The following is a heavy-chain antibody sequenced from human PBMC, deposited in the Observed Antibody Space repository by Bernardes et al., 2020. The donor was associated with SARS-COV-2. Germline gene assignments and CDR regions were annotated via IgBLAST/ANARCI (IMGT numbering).Heavy chain of an antibody. J-gene: IGHJ5*01. Sequence: GGSLRLSCVASGFTFSSYAMHWVRQAPGKGPEWVSVIWHDGSNANYADSVRGRFIISRATSRKVLCLQMNSLRVEDTAVYYCAKDPGKGLDRGGWFDSWGQGTLVSGSS. D-gene: IGHD3-10*01. CDR2: IWHDGSNA. CDR1: GFTFSSYA. CDR3: AKDPGKGLDRGGWFDS. V-gene: IGHV3-33*06.